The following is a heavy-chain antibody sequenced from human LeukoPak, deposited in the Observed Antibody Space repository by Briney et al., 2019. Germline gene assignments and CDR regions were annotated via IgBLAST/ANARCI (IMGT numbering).Heavy chain of an antibody. Sequence: SQTLSLTCTVSGGSISSGDYYWSWIRQPPGKGLEWIGYIYYSGSTYYNPSLKSRVTISVDTSKNQFSLKLSSVTAADTAVYYCARGYSGYDWSYKNWGQGTLVTVSS. CDR1: GGSISSGDYY. CDR2: IYYSGST. D-gene: IGHD5-12*01. V-gene: IGHV4-30-4*01. CDR3: ARGYSGYDWSYKN. J-gene: IGHJ4*02.